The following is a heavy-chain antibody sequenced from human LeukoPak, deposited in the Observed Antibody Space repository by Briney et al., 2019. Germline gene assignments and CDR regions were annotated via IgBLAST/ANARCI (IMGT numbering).Heavy chain of an antibody. J-gene: IGHJ3*02. CDR1: GYTFTGYY. V-gene: IGHV1-2*02. CDR3: ARLATRYYDSSDAFDI. D-gene: IGHD3-22*01. CDR2: INPNSGGT. Sequence: ASVKVSCKASGYTFTGYYMHWVRQAPGQGLEWMGWINPNSGGTNYAQKLQGRVTMTTDTSTSTAYMELRSLRSDDTAVYYCARLATRYYDSSDAFDIWGQGTMVTVSS.